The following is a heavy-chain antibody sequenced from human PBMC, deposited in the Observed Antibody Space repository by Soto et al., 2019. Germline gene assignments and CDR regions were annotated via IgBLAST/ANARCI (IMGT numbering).Heavy chain of an antibody. CDR3: ARDDSGFSGSHYIDYFNY. V-gene: IGHV1-18*01. J-gene: IGHJ4*02. CDR1: GYTFTSYG. D-gene: IGHD1-26*01. CDR2: ISADNGNT. Sequence: GASVKVSCKASGYTFTSYGISWVRQAPGQGLEWMGWISADNGNTNYAQKFQGRVTITTDTSTSTVYMQLSSLTSEDTAVYYCARDDSGFSGSHYIDYFNYWGQGALVTVSS.